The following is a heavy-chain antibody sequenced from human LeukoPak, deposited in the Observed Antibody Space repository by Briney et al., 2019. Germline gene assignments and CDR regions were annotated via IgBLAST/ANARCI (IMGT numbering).Heavy chain of an antibody. CDR1: GYSFTTYW. D-gene: IGHD2-15*01. J-gene: IGHJ4*02. CDR2: FYPADSDI. CDR3: ARPCSGGTCFSDS. Sequence: GESLKISCKGSGYSFTTYWIGWVRQMPGKGLEWMGIFYPADSDIRYSPSFQGQVTISADKSINTACLQWGSLKASDTAMYYCARPCSGGTCFSDSWGQGTLVTVSS. V-gene: IGHV5-51*01.